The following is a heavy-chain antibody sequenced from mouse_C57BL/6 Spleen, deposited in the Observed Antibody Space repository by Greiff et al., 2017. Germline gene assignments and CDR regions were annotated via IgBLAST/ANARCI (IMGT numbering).Heavy chain of an antibody. J-gene: IGHJ2*01. CDR2: INYDGSST. D-gene: IGHD2-2*01. Sequence: EVKLVESEGGLVQPGSSMKLSCTASGFTFSDYYMAWVRQVPEKGLEWVATINYDGSSTYYLDSLKSRFIISRDNAKNILYLQMSSLKSEDTATYYCAREDRVVTTGFDYWGQGTTLTVSS. CDR3: AREDRVVTTGFDY. V-gene: IGHV5-16*01. CDR1: GFTFSDYY.